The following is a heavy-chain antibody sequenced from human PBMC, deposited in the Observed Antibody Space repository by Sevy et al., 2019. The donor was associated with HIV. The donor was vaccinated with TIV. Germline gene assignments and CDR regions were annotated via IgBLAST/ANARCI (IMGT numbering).Heavy chain of an antibody. D-gene: IGHD2-8*01. CDR1: GFTFSKYS. J-gene: IGHJ4*02. CDR3: AREGCTKPHDY. V-gene: IGHV3-23*01. Sequence: GGSLRLSCAASGFTFSKYSMSWVRQPPGKGLEWVSTLSFGCGEINSAHSVKGRLTISRDNSKSSVYLQMNNLRPEDTAVYYGAREGCTKPHDYWGQGTLVTVSS. CDR2: LSFGCGEI.